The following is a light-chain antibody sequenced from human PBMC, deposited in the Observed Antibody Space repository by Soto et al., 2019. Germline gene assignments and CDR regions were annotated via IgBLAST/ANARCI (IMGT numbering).Light chain of an antibody. CDR2: DAS. CDR3: QQRSNWPAFT. Sequence: EIVLTQSPATLSLSPGERATLYCRASQSVSSYLAWYQQKPGQAPRLLIYDASNRATGIPARFSGSGSGTDFTLTISSLEPEDFAVYYCQQRSNWPAFTFGPGTKVDIK. CDR1: QSVSSY. J-gene: IGKJ3*01. V-gene: IGKV3-11*01.